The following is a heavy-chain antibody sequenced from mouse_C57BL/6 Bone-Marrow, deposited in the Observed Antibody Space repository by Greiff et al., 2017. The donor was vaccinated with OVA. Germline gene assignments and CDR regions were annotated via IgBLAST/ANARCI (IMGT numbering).Heavy chain of an antibody. CDR2: IYPRSGNT. J-gene: IGHJ3*01. CDR3: ARRGTGTLAY. D-gene: IGHD4-1*01. V-gene: IGHV1-81*01. CDR1: GYTFTSYG. Sequence: VQLQQSGAELARPGASVKLSCKASGYTFTSYGISWVKQRTGQGLEWIGEIYPRSGNTYYNEKFKGKATLTADKSSSTAYMELRSLTSEDSAVYFCARRGTGTLAYWGQGPLVTVAA.